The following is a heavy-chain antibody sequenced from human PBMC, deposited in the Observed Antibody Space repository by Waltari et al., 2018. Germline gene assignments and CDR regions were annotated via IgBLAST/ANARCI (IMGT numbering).Heavy chain of an antibody. J-gene: IGHJ2*01. CDR1: GASISSSRSY. Sequence: QLQLQESGPGLVKPSETLSLTCTVSGASISSSRSYWGWIRQPPGKGLEWIGSIYYSGSTYYNPSLKSRVTISVDTSKNQFSLKLSSVTAADTAVYYCARHPAMTIMLWYFDLWGRGTLVTVSS. D-gene: IGHD2-8*01. CDR2: IYYSGST. V-gene: IGHV4-39*01. CDR3: ARHPAMTIMLWYFDL.